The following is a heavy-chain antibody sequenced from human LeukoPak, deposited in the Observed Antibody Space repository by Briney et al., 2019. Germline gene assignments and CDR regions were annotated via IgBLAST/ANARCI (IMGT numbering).Heavy chain of an antibody. Sequence: KPSETLSLTCTVSGGSISSYYWSWIRQPPGKGLEWIGYIYYSGSTNYNPSLKSRVTISVDTSKNQFSLKLSSVTAADTAVYYCARVGYGGTLAVAFDIWGQGTMVTVSS. J-gene: IGHJ3*02. CDR1: GGSISSYY. CDR3: ARVGYGGTLAVAFDI. V-gene: IGHV4-59*01. CDR2: IYYSGST. D-gene: IGHD4-23*01.